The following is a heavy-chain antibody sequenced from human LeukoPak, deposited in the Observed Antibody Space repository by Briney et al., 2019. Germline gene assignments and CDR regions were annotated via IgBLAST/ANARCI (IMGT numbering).Heavy chain of an antibody. V-gene: IGHV4-4*07. CDR3: ARGTFDSSGYYLFDY. CDR2: IYNSGNT. CDR1: GGSLSTNY. Sequence: SETLSLTCTVSGGSLSTNYWSWIRQPAGKGLEWIGRIYNSGNTNYSPSLESRVTMSADTSKNQFSLKLSSVTAAVTAVYYCARGTFDSSGYYLFDYWGQGTLVTVSS. D-gene: IGHD3-22*01. J-gene: IGHJ4*02.